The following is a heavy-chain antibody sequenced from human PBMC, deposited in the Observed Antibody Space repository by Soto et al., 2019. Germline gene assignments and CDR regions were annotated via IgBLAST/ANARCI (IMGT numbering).Heavy chain of an antibody. CDR3: ARLDGDGWFDP. Sequence: QVQLVQSGAEVKKPGSSVKVSCKASGGTFSSYAISWVRQAPGQGLEWMGGIIPIFGTANYAQKFQGRVTITADEARSTGYMELSSLRSEDTAVYYCARLDGDGWFDPWGQGTLVTVSS. CDR1: GGTFSSYA. V-gene: IGHV1-69*01. CDR2: IIPIFGTA. J-gene: IGHJ5*02. D-gene: IGHD4-17*01.